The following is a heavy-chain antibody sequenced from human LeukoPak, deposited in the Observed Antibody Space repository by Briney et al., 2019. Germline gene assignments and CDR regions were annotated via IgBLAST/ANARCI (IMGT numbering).Heavy chain of an antibody. D-gene: IGHD1-26*01. J-gene: IGHJ4*02. CDR3: AKDRGATSDY. CDR1: GFTFSSYA. V-gene: IGHV3-23*01. Sequence: GGSLRLSCAASGFTFSSYAMSWVRQAPGKGLEWVSAISGSDGSTYYADSVKGRFTISGDNSKNTLYLQMNSLRAEDTAVYYCAKDRGATSDYWGQGTLVTVST. CDR2: ISGSDGST.